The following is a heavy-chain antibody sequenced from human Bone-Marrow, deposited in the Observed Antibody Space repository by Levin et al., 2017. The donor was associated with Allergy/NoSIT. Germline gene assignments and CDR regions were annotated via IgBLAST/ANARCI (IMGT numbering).Heavy chain of an antibody. J-gene: IGHJ6*02. Sequence: SGGSLRLSCAASGFTFSSYAMHWVRQVPGKGLEWVAVLSYDQSHTYYAESVKGRFTISRDISKNTLYLQMNSLRSEDTAIYYCARETEVLITVYGMDVWGQGTTVTVSS. CDR3: ARETEVLITVYGMDV. CDR1: GFTFSSYA. CDR2: LSYDQSHT. V-gene: IGHV3-30*04. D-gene: IGHD4/OR15-4a*01.